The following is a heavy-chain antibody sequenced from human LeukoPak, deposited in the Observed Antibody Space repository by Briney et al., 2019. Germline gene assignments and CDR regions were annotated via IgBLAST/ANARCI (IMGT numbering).Heavy chain of an antibody. V-gene: IGHV1-69*05. CDR3: AKDQIVVVTAYYFDY. D-gene: IGHD2-21*02. CDR1: GGTFSSYA. Sequence: ASVKVSCKASGGTFSSYAISWVRQAPGQGLEWMGGIIPIFGTANYAQKFQGRVTITTDESTSTAYMELSSLRSEDTAVYYCAKDQIVVVTAYYFDYWGQGTLVTVSS. J-gene: IGHJ4*02. CDR2: IIPIFGTA.